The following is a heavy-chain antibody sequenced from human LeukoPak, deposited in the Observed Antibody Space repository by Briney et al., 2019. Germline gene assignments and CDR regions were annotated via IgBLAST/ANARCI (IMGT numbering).Heavy chain of an antibody. CDR3: ARRRFESNSFDY. Sequence: GGSLRLSCAASGFTFSSYAVSWVRQAPGKGREWVSAISGSGGSTYYADSVKGRFTISRDNAKNSLYLQMNSLRAEDTAVYYCARRRFESNSFDYWGQGTLVTVSS. J-gene: IGHJ4*02. D-gene: IGHD3-10*01. CDR2: ISGSGGST. V-gene: IGHV3-23*01. CDR1: GFTFSSYA.